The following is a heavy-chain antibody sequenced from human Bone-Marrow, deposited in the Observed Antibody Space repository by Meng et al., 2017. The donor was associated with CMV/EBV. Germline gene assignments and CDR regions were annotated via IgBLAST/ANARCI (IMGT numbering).Heavy chain of an antibody. CDR2: INSDGSST. J-gene: IGHJ4*02. V-gene: IGHV3-74*01. D-gene: IGHD5-12*01. CDR1: GFTFSSYW. CDR3: AASRDRGYDLYY. Sequence: AGSLSLTCAASGFTFSSYWMHWVRQAPGKGLVWVSRINSDGSSTSYADSVKGRFTIFRDNAKNTLYLQMNSLRAEDTAVYYCAASRDRGYDLYYWGQGTLVTVSS.